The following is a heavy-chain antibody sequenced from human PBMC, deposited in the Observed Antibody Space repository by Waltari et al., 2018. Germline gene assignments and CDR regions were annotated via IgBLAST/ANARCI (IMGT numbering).Heavy chain of an antibody. CDR3: ARDAGYSGSWRY. CDR2: ISGSSGRT. V-gene: IGHV4-59*12. CDR1: GGSFSGYY. D-gene: IGHD6-13*01. Sequence: QVQLQESGPGLVKPSETLSLTCAVSGGSFSGYYWGWIHQPPGKGLEWIGYISGSSGRTDYNPSLTSRVTISRDTSKNQFSLRLSSVTAADTAVYYCARDAGYSGSWRYWGQGVLVTVAS. J-gene: IGHJ4*02.